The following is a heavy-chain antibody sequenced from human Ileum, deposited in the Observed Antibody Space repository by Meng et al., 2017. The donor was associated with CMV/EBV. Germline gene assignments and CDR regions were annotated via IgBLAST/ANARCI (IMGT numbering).Heavy chain of an antibody. V-gene: IGHV1-69*02. D-gene: IGHD3-22*01. CDR2: IIPILGIA. CDR1: GGTFSSYT. CDR3: ATLAYDSSGYSDY. J-gene: IGHJ4*02. Sequence: SVQVSCKASGGTFSSYTISWVRQAPGQGLEWMGRIIPILGIANYAQKFQGRVTITADKSTSTAYMELSSLRSEDTAVYYCATLAYDSSGYSDYWGQGTLVTVSS.